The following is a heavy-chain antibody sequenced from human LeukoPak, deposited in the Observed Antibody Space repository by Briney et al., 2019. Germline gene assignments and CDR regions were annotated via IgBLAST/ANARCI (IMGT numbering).Heavy chain of an antibody. J-gene: IGHJ4*02. CDR1: GGSISSYY. D-gene: IGHD4-11*01. CDR2: IYYSGST. CDR3: ARPRLGNYARYFDY. Sequence: SETLSLTCTVSGGSISSYYWSWIRQPPGKGLEWIGYIYYSGSTNYNPSLKSRVTISVDTSKNQFSLKLSSVTAADTAVYYCARPRLGNYARYFDYWGQGTLVTVSS. V-gene: IGHV4-59*01.